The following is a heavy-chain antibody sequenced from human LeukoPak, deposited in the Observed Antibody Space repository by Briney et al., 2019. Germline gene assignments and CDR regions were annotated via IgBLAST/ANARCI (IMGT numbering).Heavy chain of an antibody. Sequence: ASVKVSCKASGYTFTGYYMHWVRQAPGQGLEWMGWISAYNGNTNYAQKLQGRVTMTTDTSTSTAYMELRSLRSDDTAVYYCARARITIFGVVIIDDAFDIWGQGTMVTVSS. CDR3: ARARITIFGVVIIDDAFDI. D-gene: IGHD3-3*01. CDR1: GYTFTGYY. CDR2: ISAYNGNT. J-gene: IGHJ3*02. V-gene: IGHV1-18*04.